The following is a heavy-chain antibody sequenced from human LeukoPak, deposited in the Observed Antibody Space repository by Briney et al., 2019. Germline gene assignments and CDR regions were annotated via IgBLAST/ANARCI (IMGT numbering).Heavy chain of an antibody. CDR2: IHYSGST. J-gene: IGHJ4*02. Sequence: PSETLSLTCNVSGGSISSYYWSWIRQPPGKGLEWIEYIHYSGSTNYNPSLKSRLTISVDTSKNQFSLKLSSVTAADTAVYYCASSQTGALGYWGQGTLVTVSS. CDR1: GGSISSYY. V-gene: IGHV4-59*12. CDR3: ASSQTGALGY. D-gene: IGHD7-27*01.